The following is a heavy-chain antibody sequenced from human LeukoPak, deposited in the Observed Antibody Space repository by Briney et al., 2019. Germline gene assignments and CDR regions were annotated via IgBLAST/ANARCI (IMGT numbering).Heavy chain of an antibody. Sequence: GESLMISCKGSGYSFTSYWIGWGRQMPGKGREGLGIIYPGDSDTSYSPSFQGQVTISADKSNSTAHLQWSSLKASDTAMYNCARALEYSSSSAVDYWGQGTLVTVSS. CDR1: GYSFTSYW. V-gene: IGHV5-51*01. J-gene: IGHJ4*02. CDR3: ARALEYSSSSAVDY. CDR2: IYPGDSDT. D-gene: IGHD6-6*01.